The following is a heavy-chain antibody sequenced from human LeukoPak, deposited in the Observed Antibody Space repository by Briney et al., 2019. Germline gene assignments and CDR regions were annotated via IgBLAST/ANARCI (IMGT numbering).Heavy chain of an antibody. CDR1: GYTFTSYG. CDR3: ARDPSIAARFDY. D-gene: IGHD6-6*01. Sequence: ASVKVSCKASGYTFTSYGISWVRQAPGQGLEWMGWISAYNGNTDYAQKFQGRVTMTTDTSTSTAYMDLRSLRSDDTAVYYCARDPSIAARFDYWGQGTLVTVSS. CDR2: ISAYNGNT. V-gene: IGHV1-18*01. J-gene: IGHJ4*02.